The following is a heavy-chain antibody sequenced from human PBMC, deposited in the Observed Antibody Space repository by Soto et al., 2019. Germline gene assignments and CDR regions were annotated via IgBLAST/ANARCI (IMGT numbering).Heavy chain of an antibody. CDR2: IWLDGRNE. D-gene: IGHD1-7*01. CDR3: ARDLSGTIDY. Sequence: QVQLVESGGGVVQPGRSLRLSCAASGFTFSNYGMHWVRQAQGKGLEWVALIWLDGRNEYYTDSVKGRFTISRDDSKNTVYLQMNSLRAEDTAVYYCARDLSGTIDYWGQGMLVTVSS. J-gene: IGHJ4*02. V-gene: IGHV3-33*01. CDR1: GFTFSNYG.